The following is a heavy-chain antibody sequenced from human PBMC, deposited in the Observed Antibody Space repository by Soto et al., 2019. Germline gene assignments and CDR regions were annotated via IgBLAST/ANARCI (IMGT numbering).Heavy chain of an antibody. CDR1: GFTFSSYG. D-gene: IGHD3-10*01. Sequence: QVQLVESGGGVVQPGRSLRLSCAASGFTFSSYGMHWVRQAPGKGLEWVAVIWYDGSNKYYADSVKGRFTISRDNSKNTLYLQMNSLRAEDTAVYYCARETYYYGSGSYMAVGYWGQGTLVTVSS. J-gene: IGHJ4*02. CDR2: IWYDGSNK. CDR3: ARETYYYGSGSYMAVGY. V-gene: IGHV3-33*01.